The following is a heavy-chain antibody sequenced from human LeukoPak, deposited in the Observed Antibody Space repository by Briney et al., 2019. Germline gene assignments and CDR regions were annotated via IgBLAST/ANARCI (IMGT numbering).Heavy chain of an antibody. J-gene: IGHJ3*01. CDR1: GFTFSNAW. V-gene: IGHV3-23*01. CDR3: AKGVRGVIRDAVDV. D-gene: IGHD3-10*01. Sequence: GGSLRLSCAASGFTFSNAWMSWVRQPPGKGLEWVSGISGSSGITSDADSVKGRFTISRDNSKNMVYLQMNGLRDEDTAVYYCAKGVRGVIRDAVDVWGQGTMVTVSS. CDR2: ISGSSGIT.